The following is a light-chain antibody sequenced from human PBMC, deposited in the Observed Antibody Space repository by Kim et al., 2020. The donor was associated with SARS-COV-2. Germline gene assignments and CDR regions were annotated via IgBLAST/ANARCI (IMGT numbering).Light chain of an antibody. CDR1: SSDVGGYNY. J-gene: IGLJ1*01. V-gene: IGLV2-8*01. Sequence: SVTISRTGTSSDVGGYNYVSWYQQHPGTAPKLMIYEVTERPSGVPDRFSGSKSGNTASLTVSGLQAEDEADYYCSSYAGSNNPYVFGTGTKVTVL. CDR2: EVT. CDR3: SSYAGSNNPYV.